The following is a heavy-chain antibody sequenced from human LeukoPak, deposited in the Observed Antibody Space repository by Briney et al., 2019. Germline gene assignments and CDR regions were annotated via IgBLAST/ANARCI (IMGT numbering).Heavy chain of an antibody. CDR1: GYTFTSYG. J-gene: IGHJ6*03. CDR3: VRTYYDFWSGLYYCYMDV. CDR2: ISAYNGNT. Sequence: ASVKVSCKASGYTFTSYGISWVRQAPGQGLEWMGWISAYNGNTNYAQKLQGRVTMTTDTSTSTAYMELRSLRSDDTAVYYCVRTYYDFWSGLYYCYMDVWGKGTTVTVSS. V-gene: IGHV1-18*01. D-gene: IGHD3-3*01.